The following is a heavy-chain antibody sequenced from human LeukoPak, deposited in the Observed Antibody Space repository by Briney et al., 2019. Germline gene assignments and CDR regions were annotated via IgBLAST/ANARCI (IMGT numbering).Heavy chain of an antibody. CDR1: GYTFTSYG. CDR3: ARDEETSTYYMDV. Sequence: ASVKVSCKASGYTFTSYGISWVRQAPGQGLERMGWISAYNDNTYYAQKFQGRLTMTTDIFTSTGYMELRSLRSDDTAVYYCARDEETSTYYMDVWGKGTTVTVSS. J-gene: IGHJ6*03. CDR2: ISAYNDNT. D-gene: IGHD2-2*01. V-gene: IGHV1-18*01.